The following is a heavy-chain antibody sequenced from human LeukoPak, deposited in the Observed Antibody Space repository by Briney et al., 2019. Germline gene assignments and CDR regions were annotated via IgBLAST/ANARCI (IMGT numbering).Heavy chain of an antibody. CDR3: AGAGLHPHALDY. V-gene: IGHV3-23*01. D-gene: IGHD5-24*01. CDR1: GFTFSGYG. CDR2: ISGSGGST. J-gene: IGHJ4*02. Sequence: GGSLRLSCAASGFTFSGYGMSWVRQAPGKGLEWVSAISGSGGSTYYADSLKGRFTISRDNAKNSLYLQMNSLRAEDTAVYYCAGAGLHPHALDYWGQGTLVTVSS.